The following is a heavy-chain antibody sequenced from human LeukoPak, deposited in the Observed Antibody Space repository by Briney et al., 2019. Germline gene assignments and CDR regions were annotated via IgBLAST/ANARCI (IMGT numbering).Heavy chain of an antibody. D-gene: IGHD3-3*01. J-gene: IGHJ3*02. CDR1: GGSVTDYY. Sequence: PSETLSLTCTVSGGSVTDYYWSWIRQSPGKGLEWIGYIYYTGTSYNPSLKSRVTISVDTSKNQFSLKLSSVTAADTAVYYCARDLRPYYDFWSGYYTPDAFDIWGQGTMVTVSS. V-gene: IGHV4-59*02. CDR3: ARDLRPYYDFWSGYYTPDAFDI. CDR2: IYYTGT.